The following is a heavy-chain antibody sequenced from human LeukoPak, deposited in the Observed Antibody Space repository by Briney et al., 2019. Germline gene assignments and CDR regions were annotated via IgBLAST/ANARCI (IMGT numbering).Heavy chain of an antibody. Sequence: PGRSLRLSCAASGFTFSDYYMSWVRQAPGKGLEWVGFIRSKAYGVTTEHAASVKGRFTISRDDSKIIPYLQMPILNTEDTAVYYCSRADYYGSGSPISLDVWGKGTTVTVSP. J-gene: IGHJ6*04. V-gene: IGHV3-49*04. CDR3: SRADYYGSGSPISLDV. D-gene: IGHD3-10*01. CDR1: GFTFSDYY. CDR2: IRSKAYGVTT.